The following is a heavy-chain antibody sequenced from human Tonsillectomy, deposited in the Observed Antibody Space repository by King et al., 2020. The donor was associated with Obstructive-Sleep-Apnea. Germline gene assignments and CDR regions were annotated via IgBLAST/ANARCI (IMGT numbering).Heavy chain of an antibody. J-gene: IGHJ4*02. Sequence: VQLVESGGGVVQPGRFLRLSCAASGFTFSTYEMHWVRQAPGKGLEWVAVISYDGSDKYYADSVKGRFTISRDNSKNTLSLQMNSLTTEDTAVFYCATYGDYPGSSFDYWGQGTLVTVSS. CDR3: ATYGDYPGSSFDY. D-gene: IGHD4-17*01. CDR2: ISYDGSDK. V-gene: IGHV3-30*04. CDR1: GFTFSTYE.